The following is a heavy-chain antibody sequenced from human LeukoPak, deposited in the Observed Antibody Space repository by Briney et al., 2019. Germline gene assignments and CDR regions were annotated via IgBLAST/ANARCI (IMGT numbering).Heavy chain of an antibody. J-gene: IGHJ4*02. D-gene: IGHD6-19*01. CDR2: IYHSGST. CDR3: ARRKGSSGWSHFDY. V-gene: IGHV4-4*02. CDR1: GGSISSSNW. Sequence: SETLSLTCAVSGGSISSSNWWSWVRQPPGKGLEWIGEIYHSGSTNYNPSLKSRVTISVDKSKNQFSLKLSSVTAADTAVYYCARRKGSSGWSHFDYWGQGTLVTVSS.